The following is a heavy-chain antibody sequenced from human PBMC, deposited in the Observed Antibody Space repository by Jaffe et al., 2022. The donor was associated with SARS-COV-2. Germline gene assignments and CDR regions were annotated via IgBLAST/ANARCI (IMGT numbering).Heavy chain of an antibody. CDR2: IKSKSDGGTI. V-gene: IGHV3-15*01. CDR1: GLTFTNAW. Sequence: EVQLVESGGGLVKPGGSLRLSCTASGLTFTNAWMSWVRQAPGKGLEWVGRIKSKSDGGTIDYAAPVKGRFTISRDDSKNTLYLQMNNLKTEDTAVYYCTTVSIQVWYFDYWGQGTLVTVSS. J-gene: IGHJ4*02. D-gene: IGHD5-18*01. CDR3: TTVSIQVWYFDY.